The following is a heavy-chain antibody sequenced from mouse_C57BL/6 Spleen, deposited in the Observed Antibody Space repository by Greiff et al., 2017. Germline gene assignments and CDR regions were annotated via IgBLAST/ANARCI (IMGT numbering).Heavy chain of an antibody. CDR1: GYTFTDYN. CDR3: ARRSGRAWFAY. Sequence: QSGPELVKPGASVTIPCTASGYTFTDYNMDWVKQSHGTSLEWIGDINPNNGGTIYNQKFKGKATLTVDKSSSTAYMELRSLTSEDTAVYYCARRSGRAWFAYWGQGTLVTVSA. V-gene: IGHV1-18*01. D-gene: IGHD1-1*01. J-gene: IGHJ3*01. CDR2: INPNNGGT.